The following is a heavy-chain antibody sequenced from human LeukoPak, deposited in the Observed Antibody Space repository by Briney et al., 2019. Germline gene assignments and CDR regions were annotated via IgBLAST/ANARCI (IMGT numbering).Heavy chain of an antibody. CDR1: GFSLSTTGVG. Sequence: GSGPTLVNPTQTLTLTCTFSGFSLSTTGVGAARIRQPPGKALEWLALIYWDDDKRYSPSLKSRLTIAKDTSKNQVVLTLTNMDPVDAATYYCAHRRQAAAHFDYWGQGTLVTVPS. V-gene: IGHV2-5*02. D-gene: IGHD6-13*01. CDR2: IYWDDDK. J-gene: IGHJ4*02. CDR3: AHRRQAAAHFDY.